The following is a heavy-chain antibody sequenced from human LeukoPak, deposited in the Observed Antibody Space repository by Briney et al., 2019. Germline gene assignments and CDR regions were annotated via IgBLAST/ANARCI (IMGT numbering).Heavy chain of an antibody. Sequence: SETLSLTCAVYGGSFSGYYWSWIRQPPGKGLEWIGEINHSGSTNYNPSLKSRVTISVDTSKNQFSLKLSSVTAADTAVYYCARGDVGYQLPWDYWGQGTLVTVSS. CDR1: GGSFSGYY. CDR2: INHSGST. CDR3: ARGDVGYQLPWDY. D-gene: IGHD2-2*01. J-gene: IGHJ4*02. V-gene: IGHV4-34*01.